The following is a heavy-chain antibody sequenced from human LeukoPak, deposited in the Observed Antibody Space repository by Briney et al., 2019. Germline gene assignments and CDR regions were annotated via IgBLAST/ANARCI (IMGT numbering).Heavy chain of an antibody. D-gene: IGHD3-10*02. J-gene: IGHJ3*02. CDR1: GFTFSSYW. Sequence: GGSLRLSCAASGFTFSSYWMHWVRQAPGKGLVWVSRINSDGSSTSYADSVRGRSTISRDNAKNTLYLQMTRVRHEDTAVYYRVCYLFLVYPDALDIWGQGTIVTVSS. V-gene: IGHV3-74*01. CDR3: VCYLFLVYPDALDI. CDR2: INSDGSST.